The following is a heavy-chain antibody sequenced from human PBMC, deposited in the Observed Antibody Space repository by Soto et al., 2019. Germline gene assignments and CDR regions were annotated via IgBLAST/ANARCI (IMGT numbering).Heavy chain of an antibody. CDR3: ARVGVAGTMLDY. CDR2: IYYSGST. V-gene: IGHV4-59*01. Sequence: SETLSLTCTVSGGSISSYYWSWIRQPPGKGLEWIGYIYYSGSTNYNPSLKSRVTISVDTSKNQFSLKLSSVTAADTAVYYCARVGVAGTMLDYWGQGTLVTVSS. J-gene: IGHJ4*02. D-gene: IGHD6-19*01. CDR1: GGSISSYY.